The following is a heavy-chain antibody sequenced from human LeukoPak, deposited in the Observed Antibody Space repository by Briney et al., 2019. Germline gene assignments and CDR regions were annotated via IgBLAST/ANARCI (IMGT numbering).Heavy chain of an antibody. CDR3: AKDRPNYYGSNGHYYRRDGDY. J-gene: IGHJ4*02. Sequence: GGSLRLSCAASGFTFGSYAMSWVRQSTGKGLEWVSSTSGDGGATYYSNSVKGRFTISRDNSRNTLYLQMNSLRAEDTAVYYCAKDRPNYYGSNGHYYRRDGDYWGQGTLVTVSP. V-gene: IGHV3-23*01. D-gene: IGHD3-22*01. CDR1: GFTFGSYA. CDR2: TSGDGGAT.